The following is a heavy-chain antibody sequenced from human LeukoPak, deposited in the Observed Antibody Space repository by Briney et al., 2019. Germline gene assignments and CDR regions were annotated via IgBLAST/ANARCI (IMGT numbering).Heavy chain of an antibody. Sequence: SETLSLTCAVSGGSISSGGYSWSWIRQPPGKGMEWIGYIYHSGSTYYNPSLKSRVTISVDRSKNQFSLKLSSVTAADTAVYYCARVQFEVSDAFAIWGQGTMVTVSS. V-gene: IGHV4-30-2*01. J-gene: IGHJ3*02. CDR2: IYHSGST. CDR1: GGSISSGGYS. CDR3: ARVQFEVSDAFAI. D-gene: IGHD3-9*01.